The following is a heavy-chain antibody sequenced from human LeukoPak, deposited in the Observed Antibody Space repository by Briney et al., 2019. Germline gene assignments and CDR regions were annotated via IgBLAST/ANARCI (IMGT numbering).Heavy chain of an antibody. CDR1: GFTFSDYY. CDR3: ASDIVATSGDF. CDR2: ITSSGSDI. V-gene: IGHV3-11*01. J-gene: IGHJ4*02. Sequence: GGSLRLSCAASGFTFSDYYMSWIRQAPGRGLEWVAYITSSGSDIYYADSVKGRFTISRDNAKNALYLQMNSLRVEDTATYYCASDIVATSGDFWGQGTLVTVSS. D-gene: IGHD5-12*01.